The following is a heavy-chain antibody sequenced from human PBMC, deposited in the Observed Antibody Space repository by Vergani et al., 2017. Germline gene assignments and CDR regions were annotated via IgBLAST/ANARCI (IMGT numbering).Heavy chain of an antibody. CDR2: ISAYNGNT. CDR1: GYTFTSYG. D-gene: IGHD2-2*01. V-gene: IGHV1-18*01. Sequence: QVQLVQSGAEVKKPGASVKVSCKASGYTFTSYGISWVRQAPGQGLEWMGWISAYNGNTNYAQKLQGRVTITADKSTSTAYMELSSLRSEDTAVYYCARDTVPAHNWFDPWGQGTLVTVSS. J-gene: IGHJ5*02. CDR3: ARDTVPAHNWFDP.